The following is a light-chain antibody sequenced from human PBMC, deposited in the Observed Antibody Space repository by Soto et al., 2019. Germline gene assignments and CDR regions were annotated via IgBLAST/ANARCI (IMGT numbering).Light chain of an antibody. V-gene: IGLV2-14*01. Sequence: QSALTQPASVSGSPGQSITISCTGTSSDVGGYNYVSWYQQHPGKAPKLMIYEVSNRPSGVSNRFSGSKSGNTASLTISGLQAEDEADYYCSSYTGSNPPVGFGGGTKVTVL. CDR2: EVS. J-gene: IGLJ2*01. CDR3: SSYTGSNPPVG. CDR1: SSDVGGYNY.